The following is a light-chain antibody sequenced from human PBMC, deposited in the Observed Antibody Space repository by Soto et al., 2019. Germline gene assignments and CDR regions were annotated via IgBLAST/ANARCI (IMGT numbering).Light chain of an antibody. J-gene: IGLJ1*01. CDR2: EDN. CDR3: CSYAGSSTPYV. CDR1: SSDVGNYNL. Sequence: QSVLTQPASVSGSPGQSITISCTGTSSDVGNYNLVSWYQHHPGKAPKLMIYEDNKRPSGVSNRFSGSKSGNTASLTISGLQAEDEADYYCCSYAGSSTPYVFGTGTKVTV. V-gene: IGLV2-23*01.